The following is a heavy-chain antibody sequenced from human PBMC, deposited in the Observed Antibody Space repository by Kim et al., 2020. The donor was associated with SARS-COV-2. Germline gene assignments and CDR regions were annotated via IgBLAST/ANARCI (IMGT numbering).Heavy chain of an antibody. Sequence: GGSLRLSCSASGFTFSSYAMHWVRQAPGKGLEYVSAISSNGGSTYYADSVKGRFTISRDNSKNTLYLQMSSLRAEDTAVYYCVKAPGSSLYYFDYWGQGTLVTVSS. CDR1: GFTFSSYA. CDR3: VKAPGSSLYYFDY. V-gene: IGHV3-64D*09. D-gene: IGHD3-10*01. J-gene: IGHJ4*02. CDR2: ISSNGGST.